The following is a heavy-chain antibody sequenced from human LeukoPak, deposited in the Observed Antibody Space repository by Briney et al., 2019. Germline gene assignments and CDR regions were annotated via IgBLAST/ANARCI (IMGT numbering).Heavy chain of an antibody. CDR2: IIPIFGTA. J-gene: IGHJ4*02. CDR3: AREGAHSSSFDY. D-gene: IGHD6-6*01. CDR1: GGTFSSYA. Sequence: SVKVSCKASGGTFSSYAISWVRQAPGQGLEWMGGIIPIFGTANYAQKFQGRVTITADESTSTAYMELSSLRSDDTAVYYCAREGAHSSSFDYWGQGTLVTVSS. V-gene: IGHV1-69*13.